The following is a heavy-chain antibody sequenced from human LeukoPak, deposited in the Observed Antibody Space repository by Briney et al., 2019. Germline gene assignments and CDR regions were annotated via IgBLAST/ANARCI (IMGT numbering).Heavy chain of an antibody. Sequence: GGSLRLSCAASGFTFSSYWMTWVRQAPGKGLEWVGRITREIDGGTTDYGAPVKGRFTISRNDSTNTVFLQMNSLKIEDTGVYYCSAGLGLTNMDVWGQGTTVTVSS. D-gene: IGHD1-1*01. CDR1: GFTFSSYW. J-gene: IGHJ6*02. CDR2: ITREIDGGTT. CDR3: SAGLGLTNMDV. V-gene: IGHV3-15*01.